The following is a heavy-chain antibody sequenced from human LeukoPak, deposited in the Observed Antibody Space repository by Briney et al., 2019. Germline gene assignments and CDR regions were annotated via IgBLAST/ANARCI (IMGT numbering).Heavy chain of an antibody. V-gene: IGHV4-39*01. Sequence: KTSETLSLTCTVSGASISSNTYYWAWIRQSPGKGLERIGSIFNAGSTFYNPSLTSRVTMSVDTSKNQFSLKLSSVTAADTAMYYCARNMTVILVAERTDAFDIWGQGTMVTVSS. CDR1: GASISSNTYY. CDR2: IFNAGST. CDR3: ARNMTVILVAERTDAFDI. J-gene: IGHJ3*02. D-gene: IGHD3-22*01.